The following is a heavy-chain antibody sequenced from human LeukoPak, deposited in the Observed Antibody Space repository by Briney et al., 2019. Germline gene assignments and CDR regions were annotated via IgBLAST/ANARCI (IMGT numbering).Heavy chain of an antibody. CDR1: GGSLTGYH. J-gene: IGHJ4*02. Sequence: SETLSLTCTVSGGSLTGYHWGWIRQPPGKGLEWIGYIYYSGSTNYNPSLKSRVTISVDTSKNQFSLKLSSVTAADTAVYHCARQPVYSGSYVFDWGQGTLVTVSS. V-gene: IGHV4-59*08. CDR3: ARQPVYSGSYVFD. CDR2: IYYSGST. D-gene: IGHD1-26*01.